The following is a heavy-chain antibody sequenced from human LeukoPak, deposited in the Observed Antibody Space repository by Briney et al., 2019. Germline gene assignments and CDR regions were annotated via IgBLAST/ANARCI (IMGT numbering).Heavy chain of an antibody. CDR2: IYYIGST. Sequence: SETLSLTCTVSGGSISNYYWSWVRQPPGKGLEWIGCIYYIGSTNYNPSLKSRVTISPDTSKNQLSLKVSSVTAADTAVYYCARHMSSGTYPMDVWGQGTTVTVSS. D-gene: IGHD1-26*01. V-gene: IGHV4-59*08. J-gene: IGHJ6*02. CDR3: ARHMSSGTYPMDV. CDR1: GGSISNYY.